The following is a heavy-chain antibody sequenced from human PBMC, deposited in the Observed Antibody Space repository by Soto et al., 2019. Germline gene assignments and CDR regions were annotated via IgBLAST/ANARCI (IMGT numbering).Heavy chain of an antibody. CDR1: GYPFGGYA. CDR3: ARPSTSYGDYGWSLAY. CDR2: VSAHTGDS. V-gene: IGHV1-18*01. J-gene: IGHJ4*02. Sequence: QVQLVQSGAEVKKPGASVKVSCKASGYPFGGYAIGWVRQAPGQGLEWMGWVSAHTGDSGYAQRFQGRVTLITETSTSTAYMELRGLRSDDPAVYYCARPSTSYGDYGWSLAYWGQGTLVTVSS. D-gene: IGHD4-17*01.